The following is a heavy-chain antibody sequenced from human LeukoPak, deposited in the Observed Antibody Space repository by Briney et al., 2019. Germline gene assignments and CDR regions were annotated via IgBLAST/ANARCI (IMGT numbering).Heavy chain of an antibody. CDR2: IIPILGIA. D-gene: IGHD2-2*02. CDR1: GGTFSSYA. Sequence: ASVKVSCKASGGTFSSYAISWVRQAPGQGLEWMGRIIPILGIANYAQKFQGRVTITADKSTSTAYMELSSLRSEDTAVYYCARIPRGDYVDYWGQGTLVTVSS. J-gene: IGHJ4*02. CDR3: ARIPRGDYVDY. V-gene: IGHV1-69*04.